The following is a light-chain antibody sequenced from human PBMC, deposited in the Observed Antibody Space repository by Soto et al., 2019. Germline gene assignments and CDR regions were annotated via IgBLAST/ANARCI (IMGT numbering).Light chain of an antibody. CDR1: SSDVGGYNY. Sequence: QSALTQPASVSGSPGQSITISCTGTSSDVGGYNYVSWYQQHPGKAPKLMIYDVSNRPSGVSNRFSGSKSGNTASLTISGGQAEGEADYYCSAYASSSTVVFGGGTTLTVL. CDR3: SAYASSSTVV. CDR2: DVS. J-gene: IGLJ2*01. V-gene: IGLV2-14*01.